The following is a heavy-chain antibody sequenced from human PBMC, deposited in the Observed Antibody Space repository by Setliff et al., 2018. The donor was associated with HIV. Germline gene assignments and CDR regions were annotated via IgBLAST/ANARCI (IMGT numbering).Heavy chain of an antibody. CDR2: IDPRDSYP. CDR1: GYSFTSYW. Sequence: GESLTISCTGSGYSFTSYWISWVRQVPGKGLEWMGRIDPRDSYPNYSPSFQGHVTISDDKSSSTAYLQWSSLKATDTAAYYCARLLRRPHDFFYMDVWGKGTTVTVSS. D-gene: IGHD2-15*01. CDR3: ARLLRRPHDFFYMDV. J-gene: IGHJ6*03. V-gene: IGHV5-10-1*01.